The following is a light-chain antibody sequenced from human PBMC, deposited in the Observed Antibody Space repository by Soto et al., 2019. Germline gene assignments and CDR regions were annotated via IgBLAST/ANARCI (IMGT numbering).Light chain of an antibody. J-gene: IGLJ2*01. CDR3: CSYAGSSTLV. CDR2: EGS. V-gene: IGLV2-23*01. CDR1: SSDVGSYNL. Sequence: QSALTQPASVSGSPGQSITISCTGTSSDVGSYNLVSWYQQHPGKAPKLMIYEGSKRPSGVSNRFSGSKSGNTASLPISGLKAEDEADYYCCSYAGSSTLVVGGGTKLTVL.